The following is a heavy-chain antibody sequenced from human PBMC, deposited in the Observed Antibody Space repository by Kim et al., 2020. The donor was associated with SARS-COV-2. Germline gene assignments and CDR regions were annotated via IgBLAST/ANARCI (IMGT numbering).Heavy chain of an antibody. CDR1: GGSISSSSYY. D-gene: IGHD2-2*02. J-gene: IGHJ5*02. Sequence: SETLSLTCTVSGGSISSSSYYWGWIRQPPGKGLEWIGSIYYSGSTYYNPSLKSRVTISVDTSKNQFSLKLSSVTAADTAVYYCARRGDMAATPNWFDPWGQGTLVTVSS. CDR3: ARRGDMAATPNWFDP. CDR2: IYYSGST. V-gene: IGHV4-39*01.